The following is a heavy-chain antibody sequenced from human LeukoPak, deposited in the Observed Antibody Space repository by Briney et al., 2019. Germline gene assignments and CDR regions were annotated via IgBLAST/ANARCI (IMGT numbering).Heavy chain of an antibody. J-gene: IGHJ6*03. Sequence: GGSLRLSCAASGFTFSSYAMHWVRQAPGKGLEWVAVISYDGSNKYYADSVKGRFTISRDNAKNSLYLQMNSLRAEDTAVYYCARVPNYYMDVWDKGTTVTVSS. CDR1: GFTFSSYA. CDR2: ISYDGSNK. V-gene: IGHV3-30*04. CDR3: ARVPNYYMDV.